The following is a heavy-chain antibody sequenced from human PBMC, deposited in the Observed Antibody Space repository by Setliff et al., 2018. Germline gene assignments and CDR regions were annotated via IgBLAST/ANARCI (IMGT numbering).Heavy chain of an antibody. V-gene: IGHV4-61*09. CDR3: ARESDDFWSGYYFDS. CDR1: GGSISSGGYY. J-gene: IGHJ4*02. Sequence: SETLSLTCTVSGGSISSGGYYWSWIRQHPGKGLEWIGHIYTSGSTNYNPSLKSRVTISVDTSKNQFSLKLSSVTAADTAVYYCARESDDFWSGYYFDSWGQGTLVTVSS. CDR2: IYTSGST. D-gene: IGHD3-3*01.